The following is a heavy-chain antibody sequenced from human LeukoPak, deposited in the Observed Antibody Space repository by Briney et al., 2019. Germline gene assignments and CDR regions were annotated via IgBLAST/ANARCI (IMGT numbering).Heavy chain of an antibody. Sequence: GGSLRLSCAASGFTFSRYAMNWVRQAPGKGLEWVSYINTDSSDIHYADSVKGRFAISRDNARNTLYLQLSSLRAEDSAVYYCARDTFQPGLIDSWGQGTLVTVSS. CDR1: GFTFSRYA. CDR3: ARDTFQPGLIDS. D-gene: IGHD2-2*01. CDR2: INTDSSDI. V-gene: IGHV3-21*05. J-gene: IGHJ4*02.